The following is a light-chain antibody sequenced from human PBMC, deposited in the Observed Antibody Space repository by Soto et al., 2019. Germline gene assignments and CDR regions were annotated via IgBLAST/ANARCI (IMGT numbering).Light chain of an antibody. V-gene: IGKV3-20*01. CDR3: QQYDNSLYT. Sequence: EIVLTQSPGTLSLSPGERATLSCRASQSVSSSYLAWYQQKPGPAPRLLIYXAXXRATGIPDRXSXXXSGXDXXXXXXXXXPXDFAVYYCQQYDNSLYTFGQGTKLEIK. CDR1: QSVSSSY. CDR2: XAX. J-gene: IGKJ2*01.